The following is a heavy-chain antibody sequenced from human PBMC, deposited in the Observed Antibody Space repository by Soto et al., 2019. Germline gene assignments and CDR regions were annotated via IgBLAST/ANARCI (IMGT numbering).Heavy chain of an antibody. CDR1: GGSFGGYY. Sequence: PSETLSLTCAVYGGSFGGYYWSWIRQPPGKGLEWIGEINHSGSTNYNPSLKSRVTISVDTSKNQFYLKLSSVTAADTAVYYCARVYDGSGSYYHDAFDIWGQGTMVT. V-gene: IGHV4-34*01. CDR3: ARVYDGSGSYYHDAFDI. CDR2: INHSGST. D-gene: IGHD3-10*01. J-gene: IGHJ3*02.